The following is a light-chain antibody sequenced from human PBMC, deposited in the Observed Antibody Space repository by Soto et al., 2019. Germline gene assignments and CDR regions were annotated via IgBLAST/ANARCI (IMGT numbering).Light chain of an antibody. J-gene: IGKJ4*01. V-gene: IGKV3-20*01. CDR3: QEYGNSPLT. Sequence: EIVLPQSPGTLSSSPGERATLSCRASQSVTSSYLAWYQQKPGQAPRLLRYGASSRATGIPDRFSSSASGTDFTLTISSLEPEDVAVSYCQEYGNSPLTFGGGTKVVIK. CDR1: QSVTSSY. CDR2: GAS.